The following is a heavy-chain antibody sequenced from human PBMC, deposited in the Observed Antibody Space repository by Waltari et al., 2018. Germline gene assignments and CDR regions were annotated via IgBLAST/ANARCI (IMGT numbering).Heavy chain of an antibody. D-gene: IGHD2-15*01. CDR2: INHNGNR. V-gene: IGHV4-34*02. CDR3: VRLEDCSGPGGNCYSGDSFALDV. J-gene: IGHJ6*02. CDR1: GGSFSGYS. Sequence: QVQLQQWGAGQLQPSETLSLTCGVSGGSFSGYSWGWIRQPPGKGLEWSGEINHNGNRNYNPSLRSRVTMLIDTSRSQFSLKVNSVTAADTAVYYCVRLEDCSGPGGNCYSGDSFALDVWGQGTTVTVSS.